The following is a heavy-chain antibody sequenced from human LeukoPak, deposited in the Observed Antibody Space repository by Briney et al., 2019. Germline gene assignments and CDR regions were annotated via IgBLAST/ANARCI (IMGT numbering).Heavy chain of an antibody. V-gene: IGHV1-2*02. CDR1: GYTFTGYY. J-gene: IGHJ5*02. D-gene: IGHD2-15*01. CDR2: INPNSGGT. Sequence: ASVKVSCKASGYTFTGYYMHWVRQAPGQGLEWMGWINPNSGGTNYAQKFQGRVTMTRDTSISTAYMELSRLRSDDTAVYYCARDAKSGGLNWFDPWGQGTLVTVSS. CDR3: ARDAKSGGLNWFDP.